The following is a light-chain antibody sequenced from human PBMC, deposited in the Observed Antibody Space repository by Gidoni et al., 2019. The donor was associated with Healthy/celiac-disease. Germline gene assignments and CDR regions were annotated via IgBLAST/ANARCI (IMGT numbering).Light chain of an antibody. CDR3: QQSYSTPQT. Sequence: DIQMTQSPSSLSASVGDSVTITCRASQSISSYLNWYQQKPGKAPKLLIYAASSLQSGVPSRFSSSGSGTDFTLTISSLQPEDFATYYCQQSYSTPQTFXXXTKVEIK. CDR2: AAS. V-gene: IGKV1-39*01. CDR1: QSISSY. J-gene: IGKJ1*01.